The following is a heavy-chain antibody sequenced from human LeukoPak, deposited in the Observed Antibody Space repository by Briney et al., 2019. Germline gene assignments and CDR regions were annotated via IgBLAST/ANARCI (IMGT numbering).Heavy chain of an antibody. J-gene: IGHJ3*02. CDR3: ARSYDSSGYRNDI. Sequence: ASVKVSCKASGYTFTSYDINWVRQATGQGLEWMGWMNPNSGNTGYAQKFQGRVTMTRNTSISTAYMELSSLRSEDTAVYYCARSYDSSGYRNDIWGQGTMVTVSS. V-gene: IGHV1-8*01. CDR2: MNPNSGNT. CDR1: GYTFTSYD. D-gene: IGHD3-22*01.